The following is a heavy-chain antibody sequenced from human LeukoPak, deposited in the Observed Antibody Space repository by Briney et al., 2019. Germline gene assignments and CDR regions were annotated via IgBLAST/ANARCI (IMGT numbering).Heavy chain of an antibody. V-gene: IGHV4-34*01. J-gene: IGHJ4*02. CDR1: GGSFSGYY. CDR2: INHSGST. CDR3: ARESGGDRRESDFGLYGSGSYYINYFDY. Sequence: SETLSLTCAVYGGSFSGYYWSWIRQPPGKGLEWIGEINHSGSTNYNPSLKSRVTISVDTSKNQFSLKLSSVTAADTAVYYCARESGGDRRESDFGLYGSGSYYINYFDYWGQGTLVTVSS. D-gene: IGHD3-10*01.